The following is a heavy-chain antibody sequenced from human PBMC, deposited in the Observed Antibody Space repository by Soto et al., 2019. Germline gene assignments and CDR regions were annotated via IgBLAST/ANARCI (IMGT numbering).Heavy chain of an antibody. CDR1: GYTFTSYG. V-gene: IGHV1-18*01. CDR3: AITVGGGYYFDS. CDR2: ISACNGNT. Sequence: ASVKVSCKASGYTFTSYGISWVRQAPGQGLEWMGWISACNGNTKYAQRIQGRVTMSRDTSASTLYMELSSLRSEDTAVYYCAITVGGGYYFDSWGQGTLVTVSS. D-gene: IGHD1-26*01. J-gene: IGHJ4*02.